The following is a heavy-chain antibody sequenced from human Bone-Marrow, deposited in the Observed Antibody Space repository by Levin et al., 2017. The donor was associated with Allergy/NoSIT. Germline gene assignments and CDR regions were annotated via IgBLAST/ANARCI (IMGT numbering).Heavy chain of an antibody. Sequence: GGSLRLSCAASGFTFSSYAMHWVRQAPGKGLEWVAVISYDGSNKYYADSVKGRFTISRDNSKNTLYLQMNSLRAEDTAVYYCARDRGWLYYFDYWGQGTLVTVSS. V-gene: IGHV3-30*04. CDR2: ISYDGSNK. J-gene: IGHJ4*02. D-gene: IGHD6-19*01. CDR3: ARDRGWLYYFDY. CDR1: GFTFSSYA.